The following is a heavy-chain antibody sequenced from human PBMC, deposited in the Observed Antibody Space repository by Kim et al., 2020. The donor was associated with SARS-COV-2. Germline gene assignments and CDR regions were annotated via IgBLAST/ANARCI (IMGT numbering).Heavy chain of an antibody. D-gene: IGHD3-22*01. CDR1: GGTFSSYA. J-gene: IGHJ4*02. CDR3: ARDGGYDSSPPTSN. Sequence: SVKVSCKASGGTFSSYAISWVRQAPGQGLEWMGGIIPIFGTATYAQKFQGGVTITADESTSTFYMDLSSLRSEDTAVYYCARDGGYDSSPPTSNWGQGTLVTVSS. V-gene: IGHV1-69*13. CDR2: IIPIFGTA.